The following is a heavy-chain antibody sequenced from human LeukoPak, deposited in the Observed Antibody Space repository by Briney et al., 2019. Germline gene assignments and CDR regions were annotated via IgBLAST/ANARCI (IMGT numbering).Heavy chain of an antibody. CDR1: GGSISSSNW. V-gene: IGHV4-4*02. CDR3: ARDSGTTGEVKFDP. Sequence: SGTLSLTCAVSGGSISSSNWWNWARQTPGKGLEWIGEIYHRGNTHYNPSLKSRVTMSVDTSTNQFSLRVNSVTAADTAVYYCARDSGTTGEVKFDPWGQGTLVTVSA. D-gene: IGHD3-10*01. CDR2: IYHRGNT. J-gene: IGHJ5*02.